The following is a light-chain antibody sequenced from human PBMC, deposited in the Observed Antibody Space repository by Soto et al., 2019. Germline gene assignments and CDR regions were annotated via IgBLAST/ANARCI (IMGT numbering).Light chain of an antibody. CDR1: SSDVGHNKY. V-gene: IGLV2-14*01. J-gene: IGLJ1*01. Sequence: QSVLTQPASVSGSPGQSITISCTGTSSDVGHNKYVSWYQQYPGKVPKLLINKVSNRPSGVSNRFSGSKSGNTAPLTISGLLAEDEADYFCTSSTSDSLYVFGTGTKLTVL. CDR3: TSSTSDSLYV. CDR2: KVS.